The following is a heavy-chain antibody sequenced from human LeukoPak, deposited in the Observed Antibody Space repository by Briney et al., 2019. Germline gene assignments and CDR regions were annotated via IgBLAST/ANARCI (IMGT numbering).Heavy chain of an antibody. D-gene: IGHD6-13*01. Sequence: PSETLSLTCAVYGGSFSGYYWSWIRQPPGKGLEWIGEINHSGSTNYNPSLKSRVTISVDTSKNQFSLKLSSVTAADTAVYYCARGKDVAAAVDYWGQGTLVTVSS. CDR2: INHSGST. CDR1: GGSFSGYY. J-gene: IGHJ4*02. V-gene: IGHV4-34*01. CDR3: ARGKDVAAAVDY.